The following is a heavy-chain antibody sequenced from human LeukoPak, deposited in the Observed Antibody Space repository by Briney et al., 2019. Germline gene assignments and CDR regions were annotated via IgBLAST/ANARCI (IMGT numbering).Heavy chain of an antibody. V-gene: IGHV3-30*03. J-gene: IGHJ2*01. CDR1: GFTFSSYG. CDR2: ISYDGTDK. D-gene: IGHD3-3*01. CDR3: ARAEWSNWYFDL. Sequence: GRSLRLSCAASGFTFSSYGMHWARQPPGKGLEWVALISYDGTDKYYADSVKGRFTISRDNSKNTLYLQMNSLGGEDMAVYYCARAEWSNWYFDLWGRGTLVTVSS.